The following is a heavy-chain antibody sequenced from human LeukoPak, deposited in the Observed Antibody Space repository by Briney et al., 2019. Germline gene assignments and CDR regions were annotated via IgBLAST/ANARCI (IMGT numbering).Heavy chain of an antibody. CDR3: ARGHDVWVAPYFDY. CDR2: ISHGAGT. CDR1: GYSITTGYF. Sequence: SETLSLTCTVSGYSITTGYFWAWIRQPPGKGLEWIGSISHGAGTYYSPSLKSRVTMSLDTSKNQFSVNLNSATAADTAVYYCARGHDVWVAPYFDYWGQGNLVSVSP. J-gene: IGHJ4*02. D-gene: IGHD5-12*01. V-gene: IGHV4-38-2*02.